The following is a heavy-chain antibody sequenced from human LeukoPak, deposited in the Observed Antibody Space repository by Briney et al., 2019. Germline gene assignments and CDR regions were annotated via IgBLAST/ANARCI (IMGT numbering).Heavy chain of an antibody. CDR1: GFTVSSNY. Sequence: GGSLRLSCAASGFTVSSNYMSWVRQAPGQGLEWVSVMYSGGSTYYADSVKGRFTISRDNSKNTVDLQMNSLRAEDTAVYYCARGHDYDSSVAYWGQGTLVTVSS. V-gene: IGHV3-66*01. D-gene: IGHD3-22*01. CDR3: ARGHDYDSSVAY. J-gene: IGHJ4*02. CDR2: MYSGGST.